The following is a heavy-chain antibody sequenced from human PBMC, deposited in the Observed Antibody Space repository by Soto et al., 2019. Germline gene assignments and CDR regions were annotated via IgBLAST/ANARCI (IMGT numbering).Heavy chain of an antibody. V-gene: IGHV4-59*01. Sequence: QVQLQESGPGLVKPSETLSLTCTVSGGSISSYYWSWIRQPPGKGLEWIGYIYYSGSTNYNPSLKSRVTISVDTSKNQFSLKLSSVTAVDTAVYYCARVLGEQQLVRYWYFDLWGRGTLVTVSS. CDR1: GGSISSYY. J-gene: IGHJ2*01. CDR3: ARVLGEQQLVRYWYFDL. D-gene: IGHD6-13*01. CDR2: IYYSGST.